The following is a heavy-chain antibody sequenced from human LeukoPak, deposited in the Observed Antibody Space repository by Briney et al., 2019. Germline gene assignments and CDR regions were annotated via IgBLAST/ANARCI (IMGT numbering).Heavy chain of an antibody. CDR2: IYYSGST. CDR1: GGSISSSSYY. V-gene: IGHV4-39*07. D-gene: IGHD1-26*01. CDR3: ARVSWGWGRDYYYYYMDV. Sequence: SETLSLTCTVSGGSISSSSYYWGWIRQPPGKGLEWIGSIYYSGSTYYNPSLKSRVTISVDTSKNQFSLKLSSVTAADTAVYYCARVSWGWGRDYYYYYMDVWGKGTTVTVSS. J-gene: IGHJ6*03.